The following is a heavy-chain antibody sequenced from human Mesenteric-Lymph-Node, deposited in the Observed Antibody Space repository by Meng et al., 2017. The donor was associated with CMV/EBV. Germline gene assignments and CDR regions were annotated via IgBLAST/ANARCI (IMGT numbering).Heavy chain of an antibody. CDR1: EYTFTSYY. CDR3: ARGSDYGCNTFDY. D-gene: IGHD4/OR15-4a*01. J-gene: IGHJ4*02. V-gene: IGHV1-46*01. Sequence: ASVTVSCKASEYTFTSYYMHWVRQAPGQGLEWMGMINPRGGRTSYPQKFQGRVTLTRDTFTSTVYMELSSLRSEDTAVYYCARGSDYGCNTFDYWGQGTLVTVSS. CDR2: INPRGGRT.